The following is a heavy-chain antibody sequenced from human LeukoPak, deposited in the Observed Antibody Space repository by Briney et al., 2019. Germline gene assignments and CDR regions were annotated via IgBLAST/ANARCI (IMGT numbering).Heavy chain of an antibody. Sequence: PGGSLRLSCAASGFIFSGYWMTWVRQAPGKGLEWVAYIKKDGSEKYYVDSVKGRFTISRDNAKNSLYLQMNSLRAEDTAVYYCARGYFDGDYWGQGTLVTVSS. CDR3: ARGYFDGDY. V-gene: IGHV3-7*01. J-gene: IGHJ4*02. CDR1: GFIFSGYW. CDR2: IKKDGSEK. D-gene: IGHD3-9*01.